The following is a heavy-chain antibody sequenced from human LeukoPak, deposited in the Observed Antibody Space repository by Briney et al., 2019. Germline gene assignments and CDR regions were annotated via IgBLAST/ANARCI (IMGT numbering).Heavy chain of an antibody. CDR1: GYSFTSYG. V-gene: IGHV1-18*04. CDR2: ISAYNGNT. D-gene: IGHD4-11*01. CDR3: ARSHYSFFFDF. Sequence: ASLKVSCKASGYSFTSYGINWVRQAPGQGLEWMGWISAYNGNTNSAQKFQDRVTMTTDTSTSTAYMELRSLRSDDTAVYFCARSHYSFFFDFWGQGTLVTVSS. J-gene: IGHJ4*02.